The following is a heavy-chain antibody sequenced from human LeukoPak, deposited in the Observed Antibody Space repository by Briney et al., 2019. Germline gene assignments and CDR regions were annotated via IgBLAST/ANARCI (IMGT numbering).Heavy chain of an antibody. J-gene: IGHJ4*02. CDR1: GFTFSSYA. V-gene: IGHV3-23*01. D-gene: IGHD3-10*01. CDR2: ISGSGGST. CDR3: AKDQVYYGSGRSDY. Sequence: GGSLRLSCAASGFTFSSYAMSWVSQALGKGLEWVTAISGSGGSTYYADSVKGRFTISRDNSKNTLYLQMNSLRAEDTAVYYCAKDQVYYGSGRSDYWGQGTLVTVSS.